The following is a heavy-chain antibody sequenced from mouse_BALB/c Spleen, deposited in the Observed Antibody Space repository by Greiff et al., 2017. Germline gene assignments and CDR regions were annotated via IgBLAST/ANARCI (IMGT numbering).Heavy chain of an antibody. D-gene: IGHD1-1*01. CDR1: GFTIKDYY. Sequence: EVQLQQSGAELVRSGASVKLSCTASGFTIKDYYMHWVKQRPEQGLEWIGWIDPENGDTEYAPKFQGKATMTADTSSNTAYLQLSSLTSEDTAVFYCYATAAGVATDYWGQGTTLTVSS. V-gene: IGHV14-4*02. J-gene: IGHJ2*01. CDR3: YATAAGVATDY. CDR2: IDPENGDT.